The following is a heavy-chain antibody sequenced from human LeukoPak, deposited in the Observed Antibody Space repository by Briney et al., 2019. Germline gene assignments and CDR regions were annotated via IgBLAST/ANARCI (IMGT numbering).Heavy chain of an antibody. D-gene: IGHD6-6*01. V-gene: IGHV3-53*01. CDR3: ARGTSSIAARGELDY. J-gene: IGHJ4*02. Sequence: GGSLRLSCAVSGLTASNNYMSWVRQAPGRGREWVSVIYSGGSTYYADSVKGRFTISRDNSKNTLYLQMNSRRAEDTAVYYCARGTSSIAARGELDYWGQGTLVTVSS. CDR1: GLTASNNY. CDR2: IYSGGST.